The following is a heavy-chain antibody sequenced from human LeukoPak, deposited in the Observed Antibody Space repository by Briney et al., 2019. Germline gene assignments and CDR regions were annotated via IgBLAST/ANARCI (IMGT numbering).Heavy chain of an antibody. D-gene: IGHD6-13*01. V-gene: IGHV3-11*05. CDR3: ARVAAGFYNWFDP. J-gene: IGHJ5*02. CDR1: GFTFSDYY. Sequence: GGSLRLSCAASGFTFSDYYMSWIRQAPGKGLEWVSYISSSSSYTNYADSVKGRFTISRDNAKNSLYLQMTSLRAEDTAAYYCARVAAGFYNWFDPWGQGTLVTVSS. CDR2: ISSSSSYT.